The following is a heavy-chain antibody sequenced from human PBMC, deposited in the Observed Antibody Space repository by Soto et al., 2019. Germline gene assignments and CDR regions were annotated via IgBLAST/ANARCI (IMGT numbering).Heavy chain of an antibody. V-gene: IGHV3-30-3*01. CDR2: ISYDGSNK. CDR1: GFTFSSYA. D-gene: IGHD3-3*01. CDR3: ARGSGGITIFGVVMGREYYFDY. J-gene: IGHJ4*02. Sequence: QVQLVESGGGVVQPGRSLRLSCAASGFTFSSYAMRWVRQAPGKGLEWVAVISYDGSNKYYADSVKGRFTISRDNSKNTLYLQMNSLRAEDTAVYYCARGSGGITIFGVVMGREYYFDYWGQGTLVTVSS.